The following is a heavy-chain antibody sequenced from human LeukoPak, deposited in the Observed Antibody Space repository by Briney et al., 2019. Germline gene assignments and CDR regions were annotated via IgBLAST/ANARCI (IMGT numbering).Heavy chain of an antibody. V-gene: IGHV1-8*02. CDR3: ASGLTYTVTTLC. CDR2: MNPHSGNT. Sequence: ASVKVSCKASGYTFTSYDINWVRQATGQGLEWMGWMNPHSGNTDYAQKFQGRVTMTTDTSISTAYMELSSLRSEDTAVYYCASGLTYTVTTLCWGQGTLVTVSS. D-gene: IGHD4-17*01. J-gene: IGHJ4*02. CDR1: GYTFTSYD.